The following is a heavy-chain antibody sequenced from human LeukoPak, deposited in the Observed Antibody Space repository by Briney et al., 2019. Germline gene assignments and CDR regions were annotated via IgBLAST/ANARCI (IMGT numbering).Heavy chain of an antibody. J-gene: IGHJ4*02. CDR2: IYYSGTT. D-gene: IGHD3-10*01. CDR3: AGTYGSGKNFDY. CDR1: GGSISSYY. V-gene: IGHV4-59*01. Sequence: SETLSLTCTVSGGSISSYYWNWIRQPPGKGLEWIGYIYYSGTTNYNPSLKSRVTISVDTSKNQFSLKLSSVTAADTAVYYCAGTYGSGKNFDYWGQGTLVTVSS.